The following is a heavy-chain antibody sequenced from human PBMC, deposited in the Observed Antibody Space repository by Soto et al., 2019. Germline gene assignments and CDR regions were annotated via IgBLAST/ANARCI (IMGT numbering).Heavy chain of an antibody. D-gene: IGHD3-22*01. J-gene: IGHJ4*02. CDR2: ISGSGGST. Sequence: EVQLLESGGGLVQPGGSLRLSCAASGFTFSSYAMSWVRQAPGKGLEWVSAISGSGGSTYYADSVKGRFTISRDNSKNTLYLQMNSLRAEDTAVYYCAKSPLDYYDSSGYYLFYWGQGTLVTVSS. CDR1: GFTFSSYA. CDR3: AKSPLDYYDSSGYYLFY. V-gene: IGHV3-23*01.